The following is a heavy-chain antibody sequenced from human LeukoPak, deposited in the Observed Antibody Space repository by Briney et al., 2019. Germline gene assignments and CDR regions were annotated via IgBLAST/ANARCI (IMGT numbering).Heavy chain of an antibody. J-gene: IGHJ4*02. V-gene: IGHV3-23*01. Sequence: GGSLRLSCAASGFTFSSYAMNWARQAPGKGLEWVSAISGSGASTYYADSVKGRFNISRDNSKNTLYLQMSSLRAEDTAVYYCVKTAIYSGVDYWGQGTLVTVSS. CDR2: ISGSGAST. D-gene: IGHD2-21*01. CDR3: VKTAIYSGVDY. CDR1: GFTFSSYA.